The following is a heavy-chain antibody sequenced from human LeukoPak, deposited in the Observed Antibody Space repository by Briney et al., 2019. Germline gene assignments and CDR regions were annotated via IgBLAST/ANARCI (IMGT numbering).Heavy chain of an antibody. V-gene: IGHV3-21*01. Sequence: GGSLRLSCAASRFTFSSYSMNWVRQAPGKGLEWVSSISSSGSYIYYADSVKGRFTISRDNAKNSLCMQMNSLRAEDAAVYYCARGFPPRRNYDSSGYYSYYFDYWGQGTLVTVSS. D-gene: IGHD3-22*01. J-gene: IGHJ4*02. CDR3: ARGFPPRRNYDSSGYYSYYFDY. CDR2: ISSSGSYI. CDR1: RFTFSSYS.